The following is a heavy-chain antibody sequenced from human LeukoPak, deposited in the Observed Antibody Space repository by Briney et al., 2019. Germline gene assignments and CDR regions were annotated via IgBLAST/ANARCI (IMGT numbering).Heavy chain of an antibody. D-gene: IGHD2-15*01. CDR3: ARDSQRYCSGNNCYFNY. V-gene: IGHV3-48*01. CDR2: ISSSSSTI. CDR1: GFTFSSYS. J-gene: IGHJ4*02. Sequence: GGSLRLSCAASGFTFSSYSMNWVRQAPGKGLEWVSYISSSSSTIYYADSVKGRFTISRDNAKNSLYLQMNSLRAEDTAVYSCARDSQRYCSGNNCYFNYWGQGTLVTVSS.